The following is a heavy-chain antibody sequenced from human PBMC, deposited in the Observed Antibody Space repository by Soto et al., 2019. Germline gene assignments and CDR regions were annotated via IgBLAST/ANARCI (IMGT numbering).Heavy chain of an antibody. D-gene: IGHD6-19*01. CDR3: ASPPVAGDYFDY. V-gene: IGHV4-39*01. CDR2: IYYSVST. Sequence: QLQLQESGPGLVKPSETLSLTCTVSGGSISSSSYYWGWIRQPPGKGLEWIGSIYYSVSTYYNPSLKSRVTISVDTSKNQFSLKLSSVTAADTAVYYCASPPVAGDYFDYWGQGTLVTVSS. J-gene: IGHJ4*02. CDR1: GGSISSSSYY.